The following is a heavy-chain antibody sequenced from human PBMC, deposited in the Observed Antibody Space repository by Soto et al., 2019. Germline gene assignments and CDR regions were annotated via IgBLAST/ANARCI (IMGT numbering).Heavy chain of an antibody. CDR3: AGTAPWRSGQLVMIGWFDP. V-gene: IGHV4-39*01. Sequence: SETLSLTCTVSGGSISSSSYYWGWIRQPPGKGLEWIGSIYYSGSTYYNPSLKGRVTISVDTSKNQFSLKLSSVTAADTAVYYCAGTAPWRSGQLVMIGWFDPWGQGTLVTVSS. J-gene: IGHJ5*02. CDR1: GGSISSSSYY. CDR2: IYYSGST. D-gene: IGHD6-6*01.